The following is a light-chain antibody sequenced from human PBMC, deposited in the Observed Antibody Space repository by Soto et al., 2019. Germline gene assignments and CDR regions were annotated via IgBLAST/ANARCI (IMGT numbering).Light chain of an antibody. Sequence: QPVLTQPPSVSGAPGQRVTISCTGSSSNIGAGFGVHWYQQLPGTAPKLLIYANNNRPSGVPDRFSGSKSGTSASLAIAGLQAEDEAAYYCQSYDRSLRVVFGGGTKLTVL. CDR3: QSYDRSLRVV. J-gene: IGLJ2*01. V-gene: IGLV1-40*01. CDR1: SSNIGAGFG. CDR2: ANN.